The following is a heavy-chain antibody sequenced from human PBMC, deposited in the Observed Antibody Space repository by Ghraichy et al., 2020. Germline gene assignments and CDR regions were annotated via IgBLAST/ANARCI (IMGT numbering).Heavy chain of an antibody. V-gene: IGHV3-21*06. J-gene: IGHJ3*01. Sequence: GGSLRLSCEASGFIFNRYSFNWVRQAPGKGLEWISTISKNSDYIYYAESVEGRFTISRDNAKNVLYLQLSSLRGDDTAIYYCARDLSYGAPGGFDVWGQGTMVTVSS. CDR1: GFIFNRYS. CDR3: ARDLSYGAPGGFDV. D-gene: IGHD3-16*01. CDR2: ISKNSDYI.